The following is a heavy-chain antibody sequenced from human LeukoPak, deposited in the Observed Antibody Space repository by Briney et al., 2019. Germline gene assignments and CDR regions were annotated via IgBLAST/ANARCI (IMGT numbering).Heavy chain of an antibody. Sequence: SETLSLTCTVSGGSISSYYWSWIRQPAGKGLEWIGRIYTSGSTNYNPSLKSRVTISVDTSKNQFSLKLSSVTAADTAVYYCARGLTYYYDSSGYLRENWFDPWGQGTLVTVSS. CDR2: IYTSGST. CDR1: GGSISSYY. CDR3: ARGLTYYYDSSGYLRENWFDP. V-gene: IGHV4-4*07. D-gene: IGHD3-22*01. J-gene: IGHJ5*02.